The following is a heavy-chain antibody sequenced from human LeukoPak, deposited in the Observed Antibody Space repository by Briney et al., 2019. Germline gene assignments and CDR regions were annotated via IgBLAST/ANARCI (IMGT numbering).Heavy chain of an antibody. CDR1: AYSISSGYY. Sequence: SETLSLTCTVSAYSISSGYYWGWIRQPPGRRLEWIGSIHHSGSTYYNPSLKSRVTISVDTSKNQFSLKLSSVTAADTAVYYCARVPQLDYCSSTSCYTGGYYFDYWGQGTLVTVSS. V-gene: IGHV4-38-2*02. J-gene: IGHJ4*02. CDR3: ARVPQLDYCSSTSCYTGGYYFDY. CDR2: IHHSGST. D-gene: IGHD2-2*02.